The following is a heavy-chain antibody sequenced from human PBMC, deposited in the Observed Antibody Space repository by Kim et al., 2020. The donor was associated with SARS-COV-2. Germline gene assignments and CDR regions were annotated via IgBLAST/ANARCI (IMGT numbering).Heavy chain of an antibody. D-gene: IGHD6-19*01. CDR3: ARDPVKTDIAVAGHFDY. CDR1: GFTFSSYA. J-gene: IGHJ4*01. CDR2: ISYDGSNK. Sequence: GGSLRLSCAASGFTFSSYAMHWVRQAPGKGLEWVAVISYDGSNKYYADSVKGRFTISRDNSKNTLYLQMNSLRAEDTAVYYCARDPVKTDIAVAGHFDY. V-gene: IGHV3-30*04.